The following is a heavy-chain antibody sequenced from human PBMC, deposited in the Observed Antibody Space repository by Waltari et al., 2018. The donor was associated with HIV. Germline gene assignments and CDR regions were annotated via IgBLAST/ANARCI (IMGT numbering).Heavy chain of an antibody. CDR1: GFTFTSSA. Sequence: QMQLVQSGPEVKKPGTSVKVSCKACGFTFTSSAVQWVRHARGQRLEWIGWVVVGSGNTNYAQKFQETVTITRDMSTSTAYMGLSSLRSEDTAVYYCAASVSEVTTSGMDVWGQGTTVTVSS. J-gene: IGHJ6*02. CDR2: VVVGSGNT. V-gene: IGHV1-58*01. D-gene: IGHD4-17*01. CDR3: AASVSEVTTSGMDV.